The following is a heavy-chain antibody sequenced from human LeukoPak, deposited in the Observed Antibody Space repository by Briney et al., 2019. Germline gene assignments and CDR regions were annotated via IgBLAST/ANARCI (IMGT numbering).Heavy chain of an antibody. CDR1: GYTFTGYY. V-gene: IGHV1-2*02. CDR3: ARGSYYNRVGAVAGGALY. CDR2: INPNSGGT. D-gene: IGHD6-13*01. Sequence: ASVKVSCKASGYTFTGYYMHWVRQAPGQGLEWMGWINPNSGGTNYAQKFQGRVTMTRDTSISTAYMELSRLRSDDTAVYYCARGSYYNRVGAVAGGALYWGQGTLVTVSS. J-gene: IGHJ4*02.